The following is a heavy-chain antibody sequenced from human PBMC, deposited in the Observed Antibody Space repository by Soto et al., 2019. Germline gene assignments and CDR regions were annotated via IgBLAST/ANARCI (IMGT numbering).Heavy chain of an antibody. Sequence: EVQLVESGGGLVKPGGSLRLSCAASGFTFSSYSMNWVRQAPGKGLEWVSSISSSSSYIYYADSVKGRFTISRDNAKNLPYMLMNSVTAEDTAVSYCAGVSYLWDWFSREYYYYMDVWGNGTTVTVS. CDR2: ISSSSSYI. J-gene: IGHJ6*03. D-gene: IGHD3-16*01. CDR3: AGVSYLWDWFSREYYYYMDV. CDR1: GFTFSSYS. V-gene: IGHV3-21*01.